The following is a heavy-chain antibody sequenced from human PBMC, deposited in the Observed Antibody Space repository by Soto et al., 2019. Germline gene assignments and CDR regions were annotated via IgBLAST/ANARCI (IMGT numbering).Heavy chain of an antibody. J-gene: IGHJ5*02. V-gene: IGHV1-2*04. Sequence: ASVKGSCKASGYTFTGYYMHWVRQAPGQGLEWMGWINPNSGGTNYAQKFQGWVTMTRATSISTAYMELSRLRPDDTDAYYCARGRGIYGFSNWFDPWGQGTLVTVSS. CDR1: GYTFTGYY. D-gene: IGHD1-26*01. CDR2: INPNSGGT. CDR3: ARGRGIYGFSNWFDP.